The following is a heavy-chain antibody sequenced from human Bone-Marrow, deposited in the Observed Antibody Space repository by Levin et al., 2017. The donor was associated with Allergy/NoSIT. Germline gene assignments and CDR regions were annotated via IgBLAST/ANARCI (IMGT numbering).Heavy chain of an antibody. D-gene: IGHD5-24*01. Sequence: PGGSLRLSCAASGFTFSTYGMHWVRQAPGKGLEWVAVISYDGSNKYYADSVKGRFAISRDNSKNTLHLQMNSLRGEDTAVYYCAKDQHGYRYYYYGMDVWGQGTTVTVSS. CDR2: ISYDGSNK. CDR3: AKDQHGYRYYYYGMDV. CDR1: GFTFSTYG. J-gene: IGHJ6*02. V-gene: IGHV3-30*18.